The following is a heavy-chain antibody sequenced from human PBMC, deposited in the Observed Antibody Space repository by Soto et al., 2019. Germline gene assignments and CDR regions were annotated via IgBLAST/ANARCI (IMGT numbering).Heavy chain of an antibody. CDR1: GYTFTSYG. V-gene: IGHV1-18*01. CDR3: ASVYRITMVRGELSEY. D-gene: IGHD3-10*01. CDR2: ISAYNGNT. J-gene: IGHJ4*02. Sequence: QVQLVQSGAEVKKPGASVKVSCKASGYTFTSYGISWVRQAPGQGLEWMGWISAYNGNTNYAQKLQGRVTMTTDTSTSTADMELRSLRSADTAVYYCASVYRITMVRGELSEYWGQGTLVTVSS.